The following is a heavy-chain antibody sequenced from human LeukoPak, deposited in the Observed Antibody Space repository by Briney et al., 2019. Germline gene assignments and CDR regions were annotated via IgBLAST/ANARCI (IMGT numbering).Heavy chain of an antibody. V-gene: IGHV3-11*01. J-gene: IGHJ5*02. CDR2: TSGSGTIV. Sequence: PGGSLRLSCAASRFTFSDSYMTWIRQAPGKGLELLSYTSGSGTIVNYIDSVRGRFTISRDNAKNSLYLQMSSLRAEDTAVYYCAKRGPRLSLGNCGGDCYSDIGGWFDPWGQGTLVTVSS. CDR1: RFTFSDSY. CDR3: AKRGPRLSLGNCGGDCYSDIGGWFDP. D-gene: IGHD2-21*02.